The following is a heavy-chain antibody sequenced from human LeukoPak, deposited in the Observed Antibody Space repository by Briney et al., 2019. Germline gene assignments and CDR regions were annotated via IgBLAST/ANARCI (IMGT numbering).Heavy chain of an antibody. D-gene: IGHD4-17*01. CDR2: ISSSSDTI. Sequence: GGSLRLSCAASGLTFNSYSMNWVRQAPGKGLEWVSHISSSSDTIFYADSVKGRFTISRDDAKNSLYLQMNSLRAEDTAVYYCARMGYGDRLYYFDYWGQGTLVTVSS. V-gene: IGHV3-48*04. J-gene: IGHJ4*02. CDR3: ARMGYGDRLYYFDY. CDR1: GLTFNSYS.